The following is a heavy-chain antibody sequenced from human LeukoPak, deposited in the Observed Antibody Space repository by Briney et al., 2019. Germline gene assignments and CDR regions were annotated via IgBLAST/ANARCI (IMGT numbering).Heavy chain of an antibody. Sequence: GGSLRLSCAASGFTFSCYAMSWVRRAPGKGLEWVSAISGSGGSTYYADSVKGRFTISRDNSKNTLYLQMNSLRAEDTAVYYCAKASSSWFHYFDYWGQRTLVTVSS. CDR1: GFTFSCYA. CDR3: AKASSSWFHYFDY. V-gene: IGHV3-23*01. D-gene: IGHD6-13*01. J-gene: IGHJ4*02. CDR2: ISGSGGST.